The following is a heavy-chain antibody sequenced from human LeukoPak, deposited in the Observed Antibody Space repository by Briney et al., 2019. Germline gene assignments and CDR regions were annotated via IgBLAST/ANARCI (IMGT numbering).Heavy chain of an antibody. CDR2: ISYDGSNK. CDR1: GFTFSSYA. V-gene: IGHV3-30-3*01. Sequence: GRSLRLSCAASGFTFSSYAMHWVRQAPGKGLEWVAVISYDGSNKYYADSVKGRFTISRDNSKNTLYLQMNSLRAEDTAVYYCAGDKGGVVVPAAILSVWGQGTTVTVSS. CDR3: AGDKGGVVVPAAILSV. D-gene: IGHD2-2*02. J-gene: IGHJ6*02.